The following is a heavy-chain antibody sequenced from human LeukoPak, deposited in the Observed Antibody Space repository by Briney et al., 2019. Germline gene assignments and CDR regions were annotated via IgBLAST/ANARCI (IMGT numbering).Heavy chain of an antibody. CDR1: GGSISSSSYY. CDR2: NYYSGST. D-gene: IGHD1-1*01. Sequence: SETLSLTCTVSGGSISSSSYYWGWIRQPPGKGLEWIGSNYYSGSTYYNPSLKSRVTISVDTSKNQFSLKLSSVTAADTAVYYCARESPGRNWNDHCGAFDIWGQGTMVTVSS. CDR3: ARESPGRNWNDHCGAFDI. V-gene: IGHV4-39*07. J-gene: IGHJ3*02.